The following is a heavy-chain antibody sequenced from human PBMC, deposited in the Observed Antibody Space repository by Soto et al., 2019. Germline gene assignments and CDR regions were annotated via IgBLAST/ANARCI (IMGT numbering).Heavy chain of an antibody. Sequence: PSETLSLTCTVTGGSVSSGSYYWSWIRQPPGKGLEWIGYIYYSGSTNYNPSLESRVTISVDTSKNQFSLKLSSVTAADTAVYYCARDQGLSGYTNYYYYYGMDVWGQGTTVTVSS. CDR2: IYYSGST. CDR3: ARDQGLSGYTNYYYYYGMDV. V-gene: IGHV4-61*01. J-gene: IGHJ6*02. D-gene: IGHD3-22*01. CDR1: GGSVSSGSYY.